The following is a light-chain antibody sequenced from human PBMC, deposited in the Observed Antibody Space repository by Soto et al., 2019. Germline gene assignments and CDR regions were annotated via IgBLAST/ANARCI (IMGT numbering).Light chain of an antibody. Sequence: EIVMTQSPATLFVSPGERATLSCRASQSVSSNLAWYQHKPGQAPRLLIYGASTRATGIPARFSASGSGTEFSLTISSLQSEDFAVYYCQQYNNWPPKQYTFGQGTKLEIK. J-gene: IGKJ2*01. V-gene: IGKV3-15*01. CDR1: QSVSSN. CDR2: GAS. CDR3: QQYNNWPPKQYT.